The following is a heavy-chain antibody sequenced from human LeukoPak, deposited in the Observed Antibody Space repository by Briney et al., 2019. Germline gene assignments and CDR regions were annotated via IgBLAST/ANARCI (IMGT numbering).Heavy chain of an antibody. D-gene: IGHD6-19*01. J-gene: IGHJ6*03. CDR3: ARAPYSSGGSTNYYYSYYMDV. CDR1: GGTFSSYA. V-gene: IGHV1-69*13. Sequence: VASVKVSCKASGGTFSSYAVTWVRQAPGQGLEWMAGIIPIFGTADHAQKFQGRVTIAADESTSTAYMELSSLRSEDTAVYYCARAPYSSGGSTNYYYSYYMDVWGTGTTVTVSS. CDR2: IIPIFGTA.